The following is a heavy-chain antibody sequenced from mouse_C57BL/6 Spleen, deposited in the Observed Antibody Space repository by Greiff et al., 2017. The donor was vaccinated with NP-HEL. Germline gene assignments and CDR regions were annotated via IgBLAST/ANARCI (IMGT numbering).Heavy chain of an antibody. D-gene: IGHD2-4*01. V-gene: IGHV1-61*01. CDR1: GYTFTSYW. CDR3: ARDYDGKAWFAY. Sequence: QVQLQQPGAELVRPGSSVKLSCKASGYTFTSYWMDWVKQRPGQGLEWIGNIYPSDSETHYNQKFKDKATLTEDKSSRTAYMQLSSLTSEDSAVYYCARDYDGKAWFAYWGQGTLVTVSA. CDR2: IYPSDSET. J-gene: IGHJ3*01.